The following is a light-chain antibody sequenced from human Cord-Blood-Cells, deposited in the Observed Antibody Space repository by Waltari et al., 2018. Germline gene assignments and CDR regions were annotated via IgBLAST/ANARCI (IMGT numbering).Light chain of an antibody. CDR2: EVS. Sequence: QSALTQPPSASGSPGQSVTIPCTGTSREVGGYNYVSWYQQHPGKAPKLMIYEVSKRPSGVPDRFSGSKSGNTASLTVSGLQAEDEADYYCSSYAGSNNVVFGGGTKLTVL. V-gene: IGLV2-8*01. J-gene: IGLJ2*01. CDR3: SSYAGSNNVV. CDR1: SREVGGYNY.